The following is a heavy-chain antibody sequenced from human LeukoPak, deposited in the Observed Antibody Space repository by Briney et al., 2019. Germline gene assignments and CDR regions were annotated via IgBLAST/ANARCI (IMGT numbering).Heavy chain of an antibody. Sequence: PSETLSLTCTVSGGSISSGGYYWSWIRQPAGKGLEWIGYIYYSGSTNYNPSLKSRVTISVDTSKNQFSLKLSSVTAADTAVYYCARETAGGITIFGVAFDYWGQGTLVTVSS. J-gene: IGHJ4*02. CDR1: GGSISSGGYY. V-gene: IGHV4-61*10. D-gene: IGHD3-3*01. CDR3: ARETAGGITIFGVAFDY. CDR2: IYYSGST.